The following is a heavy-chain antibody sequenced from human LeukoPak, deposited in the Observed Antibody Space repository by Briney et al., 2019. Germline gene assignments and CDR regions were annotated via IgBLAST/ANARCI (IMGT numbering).Heavy chain of an antibody. Sequence: SETLSLTCTVSGGPISSYYWSWIRQPPGKGLEWIGYIYYSGSTNYNPSLKSRVTISVDTSKNQFSLKLSSVTAADTAVYYCARSQYSSSLHGMDVWGQGTTVTVSS. CDR2: IYYSGST. D-gene: IGHD6-13*01. CDR1: GGPISSYY. V-gene: IGHV4-59*01. J-gene: IGHJ6*02. CDR3: ARSQYSSSLHGMDV.